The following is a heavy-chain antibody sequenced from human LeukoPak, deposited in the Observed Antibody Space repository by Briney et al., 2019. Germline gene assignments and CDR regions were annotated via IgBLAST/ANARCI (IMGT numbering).Heavy chain of an antibody. CDR2: IHSSGST. Sequence: SETLSLTCSVSGGSINTYYWSCIGQPAGEGLEWIGRIHSSGSTHYNPSLKSRVTMSLDTSKNQFSLKLTSVTAADTAVYYCARDNDFFDYWGQRTLVTVSS. CDR3: ARDNDFFDY. V-gene: IGHV4-4*07. CDR1: GGSINTYY. J-gene: IGHJ4*02.